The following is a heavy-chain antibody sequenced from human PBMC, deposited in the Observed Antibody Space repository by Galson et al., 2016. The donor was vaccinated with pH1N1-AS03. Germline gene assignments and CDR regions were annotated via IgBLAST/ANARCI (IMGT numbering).Heavy chain of an antibody. CDR2: IHPGGDT. J-gene: IGHJ6*02. CDR3: PGDEGFANGINV. D-gene: IGHD3-3*01. CDR1: GFTVSSGY. Sequence: SLRLSCAATGFTVSSGYHMSWVRQAPGKGLEWVSVIHPGGDTYNADSVKGRFTISRDNFENMVYLQMNSLRPEDTAVYYCPGDEGFANGINVWGQGTTVTVSS. V-gene: IGHV3-66*02.